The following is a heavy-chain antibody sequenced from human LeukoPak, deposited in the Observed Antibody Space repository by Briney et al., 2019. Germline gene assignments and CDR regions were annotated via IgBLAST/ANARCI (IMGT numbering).Heavy chain of an antibody. Sequence: SETLSLTCAVYGGSFIGFHWNWIRQAPGKGLEWIGDINHSGSTNYNPSLKSRFTISLDTSKNRFSLKLSSVTAADTAMYYCAGVIGNYDGRLDYWGQGTLVTVSS. CDR2: INHSGST. J-gene: IGHJ4*02. CDR1: GGSFIGFH. CDR3: AGVIGNYDGRLDY. D-gene: IGHD1-7*01. V-gene: IGHV4-34*01.